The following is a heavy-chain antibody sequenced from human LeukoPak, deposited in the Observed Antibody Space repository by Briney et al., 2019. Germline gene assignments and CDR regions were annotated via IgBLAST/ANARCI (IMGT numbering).Heavy chain of an antibody. D-gene: IGHD3-3*01. Sequence: GGSLRLSCAAPGFTFSGSAMHWVRQASGKGLEWVGRVRSKANSYATAYAASVKGRFTISRDDSKNTAYLQMSSLKTEDTAVYYCTRLLRGHYYYMDVWGKGTTVTVSS. CDR1: GFTFSGSA. V-gene: IGHV3-73*01. CDR2: VRSKANSYAT. J-gene: IGHJ6*03. CDR3: TRLLRGHYYYMDV.